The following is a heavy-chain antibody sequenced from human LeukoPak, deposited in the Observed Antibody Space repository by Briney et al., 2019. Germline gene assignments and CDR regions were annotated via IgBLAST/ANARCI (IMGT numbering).Heavy chain of an antibody. CDR2: ISSSSSYI. Sequence: ESLKISCKGSGYSFTSYWIGWVRQAPGKGLEWVSSISSSSSYIYYADSVKGRFTISRDNAKNTLYLQMNSLRAEDTAVYYCAREVTYYDFWSGQKPDAFDIWGQGTMVTVSS. CDR1: GYSFTSYW. CDR3: AREVTYYDFWSGQKPDAFDI. J-gene: IGHJ3*02. V-gene: IGHV3-21*01. D-gene: IGHD3-3*01.